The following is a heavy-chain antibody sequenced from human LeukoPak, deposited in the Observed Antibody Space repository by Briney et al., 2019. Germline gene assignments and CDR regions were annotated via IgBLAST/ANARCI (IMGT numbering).Heavy chain of an antibody. CDR2: VYYSGST. CDR1: GGSFSGYY. CDR3: ATAEGYTRGGFDY. Sequence: PSETLSLTCAVYGGSFSGYYWSWIRQPPGKGLEWIGSVYYSGSTYYNPSLKSRVTMSVDTSKNQFSLRLSSVTAADTAIYYCATAEGYTRGGFDYWGQGTLVTVSS. V-gene: IGHV4-34*01. D-gene: IGHD5-24*01. J-gene: IGHJ4*02.